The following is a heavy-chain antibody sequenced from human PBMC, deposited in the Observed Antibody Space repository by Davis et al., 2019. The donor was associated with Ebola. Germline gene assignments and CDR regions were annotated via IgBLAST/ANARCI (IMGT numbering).Heavy chain of an antibody. Sequence: ASVKVSCKASGYTFTGYYMHWVRQAPGQGLEWMGWINPNSGGTNYAQKFQGRVTMTRNTSISTAYMELRSLRSDDTAVYYCARRGSGSSRGGDYWGQGTLVTVSS. V-gene: IGHV1-2*02. D-gene: IGHD1-26*01. CDR3: ARRGSGSSRGGDY. CDR1: GYTFTGYY. J-gene: IGHJ4*02. CDR2: INPNSGGT.